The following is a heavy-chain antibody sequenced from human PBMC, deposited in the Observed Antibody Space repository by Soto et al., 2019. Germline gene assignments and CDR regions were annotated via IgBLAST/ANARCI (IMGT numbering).Heavy chain of an antibody. Sequence: QVQLVQSGAEVKKPGASLKVSCKASGYTFTNYAMHWVRQAPGQRLERMGGINAGNGNTKYPQKFQGRVTITRDTSASTAYMELRSLRSEDTAVYYCAGDLVGAGYYYYYGMDVWGQGTTVTVSS. V-gene: IGHV1-3*01. J-gene: IGHJ6*02. CDR2: INAGNGNT. CDR3: AGDLVGAGYYYYYGMDV. D-gene: IGHD1-26*01. CDR1: GYTFTNYA.